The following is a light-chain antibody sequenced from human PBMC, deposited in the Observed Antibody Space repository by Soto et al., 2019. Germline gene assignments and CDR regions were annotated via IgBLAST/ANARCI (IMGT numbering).Light chain of an antibody. CDR1: SSDVGGYNY. J-gene: IGLJ1*01. Sequence: QSALTQPPSASGSPGQSVAISCTGTSSDVGGYNYVSWYQQHPGKAPKLMIYEVNKRPSGVPDRFSGSKSGNTASLTVSGLQADDEADYYCSSYALSRNVVVTGTKLPDL. V-gene: IGLV2-8*01. CDR3: SSYALSRNV. CDR2: EVN.